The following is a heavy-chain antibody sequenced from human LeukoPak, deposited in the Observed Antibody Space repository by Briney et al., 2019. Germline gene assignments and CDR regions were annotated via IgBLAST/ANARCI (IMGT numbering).Heavy chain of an antibody. CDR1: GLTFTDYY. D-gene: IGHD1-1*01. V-gene: IGHV1-2*02. Sequence: ASVKVSCKASGLTFTDYYMHWVRQAPGQGLEWMGWINPNTGGTDYAQNFQGRVTLTRDTSMTTAYMDLSRLTSDDTAVYYCAPGGTGTTTTFFDYWGQGTLVTVSS. CDR2: INPNTGGT. CDR3: APGGTGTTTTFFDY. J-gene: IGHJ4*02.